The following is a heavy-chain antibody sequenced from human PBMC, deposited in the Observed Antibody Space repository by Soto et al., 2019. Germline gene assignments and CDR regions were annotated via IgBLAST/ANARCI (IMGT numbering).Heavy chain of an antibody. Sequence: EVQLVESGGGLVQPGRSLRLSCAASGFTFDDYAMHWVRQAPGKGLEWVSGISWNSANMNYADSVKARFTISRDNAKNSLSLQMNSLREEDTALYYCAVDIHYVSYNWFDPWGQGTLVTVSS. D-gene: IGHD3-16*01. CDR3: AVDIHYVSYNWFDP. CDR1: GFTFDDYA. V-gene: IGHV3-9*01. CDR2: ISWNSANM. J-gene: IGHJ5*02.